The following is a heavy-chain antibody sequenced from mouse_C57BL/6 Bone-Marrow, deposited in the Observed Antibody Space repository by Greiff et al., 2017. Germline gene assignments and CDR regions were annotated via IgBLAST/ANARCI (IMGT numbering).Heavy chain of an antibody. J-gene: IGHJ2*01. V-gene: IGHV1-55*01. D-gene: IGHD4-1*01. CDR1: GYTFTSYW. CDR2: IYPGSGST. Sequence: VQLQQPGAELVKPGASVKMSCKASGYTFTSYWITWVKQRPGQGLEWIGDIYPGSGSTNYNEKFKSKATLTVDTSSGTAYMQLSILISEDSAVYYCAGLGRRGDFGYRSQSTTLAVSS. CDR3: AGLGRRGDFGY.